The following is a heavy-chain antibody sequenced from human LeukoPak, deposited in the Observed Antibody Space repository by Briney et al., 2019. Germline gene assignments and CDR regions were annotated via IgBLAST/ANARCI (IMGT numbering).Heavy chain of an antibody. CDR3: ARGRSEAPYYYYFMDV. Sequence: PSETLSLTCTVSGGSISSHYWSWIRQPPGKGLEWIGYIYYRGSTNYNPSLKSRVTISVDTSKNQFSLKLSSVTAADTAVYYCARGRSEAPYYYYFMDVWGKGTTVTVSS. CDR1: GGSISSHY. V-gene: IGHV4-59*11. CDR2: IYYRGST. D-gene: IGHD1-26*01. J-gene: IGHJ6*03.